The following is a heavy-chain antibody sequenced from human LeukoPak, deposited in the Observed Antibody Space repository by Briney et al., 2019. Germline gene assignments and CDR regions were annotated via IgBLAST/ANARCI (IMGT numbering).Heavy chain of an antibody. CDR3: ARDEGYSYGTDYYYHGMDA. CDR2: ISGRTSYM. V-gene: IGHV3-21*01. Sequence: GGSLRLSCAASGFTFHSYTMNWVRQAPGKGLEWVSSISGRTSYMYYADSLKGRFTISRDNAKNSLYLQMNGLRAEDTAVYYCARDEGYSYGTDYYYHGMDAWGQGPRSPSP. J-gene: IGHJ6*02. CDR1: GFTFHSYT. D-gene: IGHD5-18*01.